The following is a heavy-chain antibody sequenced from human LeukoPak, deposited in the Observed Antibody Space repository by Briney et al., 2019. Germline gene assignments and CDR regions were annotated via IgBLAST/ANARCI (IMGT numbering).Heavy chain of an antibody. CDR3: ARGGERGYSYPYY. J-gene: IGHJ4*02. D-gene: IGHD5-18*01. Sequence: ASETLSLTCTVSGGSISSNFWSWIRQPPGKGLEWIAYTSASGSTNYNPSFKSRDSLSVETARNRFSLSMTSVTAADTAVYYCARGGERGYSYPYYWGQGTLVTVS. V-gene: IGHV4-59*01. CDR1: GGSISSNF. CDR2: TSASGST.